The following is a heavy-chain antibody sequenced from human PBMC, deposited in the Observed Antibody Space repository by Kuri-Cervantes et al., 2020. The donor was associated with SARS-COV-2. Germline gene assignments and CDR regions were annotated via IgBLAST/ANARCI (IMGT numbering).Heavy chain of an antibody. V-gene: IGHV3-30-3*01. Sequence: GESLKISCAASGFTFSSYAMHWVRQAPGKGLEWVAVISYDGSNKYYADSVKGRFTISRDNSKNTLYLQMNSLRAEDTAVYYCARDARITIFGVVIIEPVFDYWGQGTLVTVSS. CDR2: ISYDGSNK. J-gene: IGHJ4*02. D-gene: IGHD3-3*01. CDR3: ARDARITIFGVVIIEPVFDY. CDR1: GFTFSSYA.